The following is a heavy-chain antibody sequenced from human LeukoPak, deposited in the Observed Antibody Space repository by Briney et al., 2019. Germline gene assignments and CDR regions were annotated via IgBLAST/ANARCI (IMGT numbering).Heavy chain of an antibody. J-gene: IGHJ6*02. CDR2: ISGSVGST. V-gene: IGHV3-23*01. CDR3: AKDLGGMHV. Sequence: PGGSLRLSCAASGFALRRDAVSWGRQAPGQGLEWVSAISGSVGSTYYADSVKGRFTISSDNSKNTLYLPRNCMRAEDTAVYYCAKDLGGMHVRGQGTTVTVSS. CDR1: GFALRRDA.